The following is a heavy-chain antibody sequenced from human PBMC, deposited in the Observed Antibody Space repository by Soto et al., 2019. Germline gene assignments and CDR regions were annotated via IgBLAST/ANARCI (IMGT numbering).Heavy chain of an antibody. Sequence: EVQLLESGGGLVQPGRSLRLSCAASGFTFSNYAMSWVRQAPGQGLDWVSAISGSGGSTYYADSVKGRFTISTDNSKNTLCLQMNSLRAEDAAVYYCAKFFVETGSNSGWPWSFHYWGQGTLVTVSS. CDR2: ISGSGGST. CDR3: AKFFVETGSNSGWPWSFHY. V-gene: IGHV3-23*01. J-gene: IGHJ4*02. CDR1: GFTFSNYA. D-gene: IGHD6-25*01.